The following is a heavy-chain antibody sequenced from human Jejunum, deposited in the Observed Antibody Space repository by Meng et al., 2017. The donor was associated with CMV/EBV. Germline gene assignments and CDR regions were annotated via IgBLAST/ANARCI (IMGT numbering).Heavy chain of an antibody. CDR2: ISWSSGVT. CDR1: FTFNDYP. J-gene: IGHJ4*02. Sequence: FTFNDYPMHWVRQAPGKGLEWVSGISWSSGVTGYADSVKGRFTISRDNAKNSLYLQMNSLRPQDTAVYYCARSTRGYYDITGYFEYWGQGTLVTVSS. CDR3: ARSTRGYYDITGYFEY. D-gene: IGHD3-22*01. V-gene: IGHV3-9*01.